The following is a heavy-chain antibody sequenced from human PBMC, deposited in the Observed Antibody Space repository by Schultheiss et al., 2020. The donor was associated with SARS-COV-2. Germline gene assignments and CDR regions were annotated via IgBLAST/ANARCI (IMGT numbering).Heavy chain of an antibody. D-gene: IGHD6-6*01. CDR1: GFTFSSYA. V-gene: IGHV3-30*04. CDR2: ISYDGTKK. CDR3: AKDLSGWYSSSSLYGMDV. Sequence: GGSLRLSCAASGFTFSSYAMHWVRQAPGKGLEWVAVISYDGTKKYYADSVKGRFTISRDNSKNTLYLQMNSLRPEDTAVYYCAKDLSGWYSSSSLYGMDVWGQGTTVTVSS. J-gene: IGHJ6*02.